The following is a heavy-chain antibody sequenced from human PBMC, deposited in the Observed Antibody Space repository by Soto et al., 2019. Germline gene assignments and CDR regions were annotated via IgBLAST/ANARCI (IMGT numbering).Heavy chain of an antibody. CDR2: IYYSGST. Sequence: SETLSLTCTVSGGSISSSSYYWGWIRQPPGKGLEWIGSIYYSGSTNYNPSLKSRVTISVDTSKNQFSLKLSSVTAADTAVYYCARADGGSYQDNWFYPWGQGTLVTVSS. D-gene: IGHD1-26*01. CDR1: GGSISSSSYY. J-gene: IGHJ5*02. CDR3: ARADGGSYQDNWFYP. V-gene: IGHV4-39*07.